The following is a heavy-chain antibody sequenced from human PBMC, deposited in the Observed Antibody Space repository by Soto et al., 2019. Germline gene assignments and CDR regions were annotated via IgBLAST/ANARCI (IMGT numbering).Heavy chain of an antibody. Sequence: PSETLSLTCAVYGGSFSGYYWSWIRQPPGKGLEWIGEINHSGSTNYNPSLKSRVTISVDTSKNQFSLKLSSVTAADTAVYYCARGLGIAAAGTFDYWGQGTLVTVS. CDR1: GGSFSGYY. CDR3: ARGLGIAAAGTFDY. J-gene: IGHJ4*02. CDR2: INHSGST. D-gene: IGHD6-13*01. V-gene: IGHV4-34*01.